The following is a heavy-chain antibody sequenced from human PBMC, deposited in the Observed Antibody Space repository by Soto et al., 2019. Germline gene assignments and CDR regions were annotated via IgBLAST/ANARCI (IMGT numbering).Heavy chain of an antibody. Sequence: SQTLSVTCAISGDSISSNSASWNWIRQSPSRGFEWLGRTYYRSRWYHDYAVSVKSRIIINPDTSKNQVSLQLNSVTPDDTAVYYCASYRYDYWGQGTVVTVSS. CDR2: TYYRSRWYH. CDR3: ASYRYDY. J-gene: IGHJ4*02. V-gene: IGHV6-1*01. D-gene: IGHD4-4*01. CDR1: GDSISSNSAS.